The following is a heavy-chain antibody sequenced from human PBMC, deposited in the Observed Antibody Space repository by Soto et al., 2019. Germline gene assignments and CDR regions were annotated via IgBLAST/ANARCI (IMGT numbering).Heavy chain of an antibody. CDR2: ISGSGDTI. CDR1: GFTFSSYE. J-gene: IGHJ6*02. Sequence: EVQLVESGGDLVQPGGSLRLSCEGSGFTFSSYEIHWVRQAPGKGPEWILYISGSGDTIFYAESVKGRFTTSRDNAKNSLYLQMNSLRAEDTAVYHCARGFMNTGPRGDMDVWGQGTTVTVSS. D-gene: IGHD4-4*01. CDR3: ARGFMNTGPRGDMDV. V-gene: IGHV3-48*03.